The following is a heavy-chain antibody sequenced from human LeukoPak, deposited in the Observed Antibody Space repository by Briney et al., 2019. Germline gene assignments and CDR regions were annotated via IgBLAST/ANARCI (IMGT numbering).Heavy chain of an antibody. Sequence: SQTLSLTCSVSGGSISSGSYYWSWIRQPAGMGLEWIGRIYTSGSTTYNPSLTSRVTISVDMSKNQFSLKLSSVTAADTAVYYCARLRRWFDPWGQGTLVTVSS. CDR2: IYTSGST. CDR3: ARLRRWFDP. J-gene: IGHJ5*02. V-gene: IGHV4-61*02. CDR1: GGSISSGSYY.